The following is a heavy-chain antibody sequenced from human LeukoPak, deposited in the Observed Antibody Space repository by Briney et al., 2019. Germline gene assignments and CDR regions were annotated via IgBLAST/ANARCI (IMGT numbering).Heavy chain of an antibody. D-gene: IGHD3-3*01. CDR2: IYHSGST. CDR3: ARGDPITIFGVVIPWGDAFDI. J-gene: IGHJ3*02. Sequence: SETLSLTCTVSGGSISSSSYYWGWIRQPPGKGLEWIGYIYHSGSTYYNPSLKSRVTISVDRSKNQFSLKLSSVTAADTAVYYCARGDPITIFGVVIPWGDAFDIWGQGTMVTVSS. V-gene: IGHV4-39*07. CDR1: GGSISSSSYY.